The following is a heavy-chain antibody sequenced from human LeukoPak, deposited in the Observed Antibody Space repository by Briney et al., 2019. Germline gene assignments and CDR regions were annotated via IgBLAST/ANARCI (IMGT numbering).Heavy chain of an antibody. CDR3: ARGGGDSDTYYYYMDV. J-gene: IGHJ6*03. D-gene: IGHD2-21*01. CDR1: GFAFSSYD. Sequence: GGSLRLSCAASGFAFSSYDMHWVRQATGEGLEWVSGIYTGGDTYYPGSVKGRFTISRDNSKNTLYLQMGSLRAEDMAVYYCARGGGDSDTYYYYMDVWGKGTTVTVSS. V-gene: IGHV3-13*01. CDR2: IYTGGDT.